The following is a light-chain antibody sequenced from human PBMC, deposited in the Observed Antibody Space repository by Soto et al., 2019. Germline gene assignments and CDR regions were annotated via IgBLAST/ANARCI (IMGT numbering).Light chain of an antibody. CDR3: HQYGSSPDT. J-gene: IGKJ2*01. V-gene: IGKV3-20*01. CDR2: DAS. Sequence: EMVFTQSPGTLSLSSGERASLSCRASQSVSSDYLAWYQQKPGQAPRLVISDASRRATGIPDRFSGSGSGTDFTLTISRLEPEDFALYYCHQYGSSPDTFGQGTKLQIK. CDR1: QSVSSDY.